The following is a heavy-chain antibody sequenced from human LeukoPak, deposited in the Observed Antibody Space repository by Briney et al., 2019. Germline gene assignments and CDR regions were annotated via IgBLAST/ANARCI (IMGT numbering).Heavy chain of an antibody. CDR2: INHSGST. J-gene: IGHJ5*02. CDR3: ARRRYSSGWYAWFDP. CDR1: GGSFSGYY. Sequence: PSETLSLTCAVYGGSFSGYYWSWIRQPPGKGLEWIGEINHSGSTNYNPSLKSRVTISVDTSKNQFSLKLSSVTAADTAVYYCARRRYSSGWYAWFDPWGQGTLVTVSS. D-gene: IGHD6-19*01. V-gene: IGHV4-34*01.